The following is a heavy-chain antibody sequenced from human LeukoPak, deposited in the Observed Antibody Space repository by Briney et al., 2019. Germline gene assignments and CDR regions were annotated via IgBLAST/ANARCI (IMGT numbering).Heavy chain of an antibody. V-gene: IGHV3-23*01. Sequence: GGSLRLSCAASGFTFSSYAMSWGRHAPGKGLEWVSSISGSGGSIYYADSVKGRFTTSTDNSKSTLYLQMNSLRAEDTAIYYCAKEAVAAAGPFDYWGQGTLVTVSS. CDR3: AKEAVAAAGPFDY. D-gene: IGHD6-13*01. CDR2: ISGSGGSI. CDR1: GFTFSSYA. J-gene: IGHJ4*02.